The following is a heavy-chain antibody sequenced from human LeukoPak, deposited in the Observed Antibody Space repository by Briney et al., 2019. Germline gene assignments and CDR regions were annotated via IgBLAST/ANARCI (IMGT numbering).Heavy chain of an antibody. V-gene: IGHV3-64*01. CDR3: ARERATGGFDY. CDR2: ISSNGGST. D-gene: IGHD1-26*01. Sequence: GGSLRLSCAASGFTFSSYGMHWVRQAPGKGLEYVSAISSNGGSTYYANSVKGSFTISRDNSKNTLYLQMGSLRAEDMAVYYCARERATGGFDYWGQGTLVTVSS. CDR1: GFTFSSYG. J-gene: IGHJ4*02.